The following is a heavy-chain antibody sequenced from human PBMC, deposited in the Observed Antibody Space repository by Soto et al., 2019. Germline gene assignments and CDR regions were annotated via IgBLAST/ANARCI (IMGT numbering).Heavy chain of an antibody. Sequence: PSETLSLTCTVSGGSISSSTYDWGWIRQPPGKGLEWIGSIFYSGSTYYNPSLKSRVTMSVDTSRNQFSLRLTSVTASDTAVYYCARLRGGDIENTWGLLDDWGEGTLVTVSS. J-gene: IGHJ4*02. D-gene: IGHD3-16*01. V-gene: IGHV4-39*01. CDR1: GGSISSSTYD. CDR3: ARLRGGDIENTWGLLDD. CDR2: IFYSGST.